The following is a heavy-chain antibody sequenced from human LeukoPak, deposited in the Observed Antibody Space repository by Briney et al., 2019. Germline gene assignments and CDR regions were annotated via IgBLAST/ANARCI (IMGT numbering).Heavy chain of an antibody. Sequence: GGSLRLSCAASGFTFSSYEMNWVRQAPGKGLEWVSYISSSGSTIYYADSVKGRFTISRDNAKNSLYLQMDSLRAEDTAVYYCARDGITMRILEYWGQGTLVTVSS. CDR3: ARDGITMRILEY. D-gene: IGHD3-10*01. CDR1: GFTFSSYE. J-gene: IGHJ4*02. V-gene: IGHV3-48*03. CDR2: ISSSGSTI.